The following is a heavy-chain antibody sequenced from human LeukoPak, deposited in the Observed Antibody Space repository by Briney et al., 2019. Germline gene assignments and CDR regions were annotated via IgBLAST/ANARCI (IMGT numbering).Heavy chain of an antibody. Sequence: GGSLRLSCAASGFTFSSYSMNWVRQAPGKGLEWVSSISSSSSYIYYADSVKGRFTISRDNAKNSLYLQMNSLRAEDTAVYYCARETIFGVVMDYWGQGTLVTVSS. J-gene: IGHJ4*02. CDR3: ARETIFGVVMDY. D-gene: IGHD3-3*01. V-gene: IGHV3-21*01. CDR2: ISSSSSYI. CDR1: GFTFSSYS.